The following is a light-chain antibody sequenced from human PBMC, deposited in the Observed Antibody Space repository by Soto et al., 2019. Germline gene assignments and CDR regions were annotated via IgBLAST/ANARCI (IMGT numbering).Light chain of an antibody. V-gene: IGKV3-11*01. CDR3: QQRGT. CDR1: QSISYY. Sequence: EIVLTQSPATLSLSPGERATLSCRASQSISYYLAWYQQKPGQAPRLLIYDASNRATGIPARFSGSGSGTDFTLTISSLEPEDFAVYYCQQRGTFGQGTKVDIK. J-gene: IGKJ1*01. CDR2: DAS.